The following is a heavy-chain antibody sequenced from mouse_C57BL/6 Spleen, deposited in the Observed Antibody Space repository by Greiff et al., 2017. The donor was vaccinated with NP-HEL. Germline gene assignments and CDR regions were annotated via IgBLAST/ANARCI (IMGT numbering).Heavy chain of an antibody. CDR1: GYTFTSYW. D-gene: IGHD1-1*01. J-gene: IGHJ2*01. V-gene: IGHV1-7*01. CDR3: ARGDYGSSDFDY. Sequence: VQVVESGAELAKPGASVKLSCKASGYTFTSYWMHWVKQRPGQGLEWIGYINPSSGYTKYNQKFKDKATLTADKSSSTAYMQLSSLTYEDSAVYYCARGDYGSSDFDYWGQGTTLTVSS. CDR2: INPSSGYT.